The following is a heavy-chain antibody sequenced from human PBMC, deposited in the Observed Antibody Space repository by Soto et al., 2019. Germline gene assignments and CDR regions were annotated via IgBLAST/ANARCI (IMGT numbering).Heavy chain of an antibody. CDR3: ARHTADTAMVKRVDYYYYGMDV. CDR1: GGSISSSSYY. D-gene: IGHD5-18*01. CDR2: IYYSGST. V-gene: IGHV4-39*01. J-gene: IGHJ6*02. Sequence: SETLSLTCTVSGGSISSSSYYWGWIRQPPGKGLEWIGSIYYSGSTYYNPSLKSRVTISVDTSKNQFSLKLSSVTAADTAVYYCARHTADTAMVKRVDYYYYGMDVWGQGTTVTVSS.